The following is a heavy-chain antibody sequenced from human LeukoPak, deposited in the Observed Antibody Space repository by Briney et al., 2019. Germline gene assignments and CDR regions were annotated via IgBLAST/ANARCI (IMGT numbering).Heavy chain of an antibody. D-gene: IGHD3-9*01. Sequence: PSETLSLTCTVSGGSISSYYWSWIRQPPGKGLEWIGYIYYSGSTYYNPSLKSRVTISAGTSKNQFSLKLSSVTAADTAVYSCARISLTGYAPISGYFDYWGQGSLVTVSS. V-gene: IGHV4-59*12. CDR1: GGSISSYY. J-gene: IGHJ4*02. CDR3: ARISLTGYAPISGYFDY. CDR2: IYYSGST.